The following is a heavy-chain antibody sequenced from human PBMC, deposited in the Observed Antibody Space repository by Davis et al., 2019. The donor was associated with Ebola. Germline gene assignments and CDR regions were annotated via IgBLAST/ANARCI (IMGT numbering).Heavy chain of an antibody. D-gene: IGHD2-15*01. CDR3: VINTYVAPEY. CDR1: GFTFSRYS. V-gene: IGHV3-74*01. Sequence: PAESLTLSCAASGFTFSRYSMRWVRHPPANWPVYASRISSDGGITSYADSVKGRLTISKDNAKSTLYLQINSLTAEDTAVYYCVINTYVAPEYWGHGTLVTVS. CDR2: ISSDGGIT. J-gene: IGHJ4*01.